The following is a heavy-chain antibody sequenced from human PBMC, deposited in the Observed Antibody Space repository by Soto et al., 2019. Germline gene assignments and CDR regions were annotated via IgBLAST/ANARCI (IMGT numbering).Heavy chain of an antibody. CDR1: GFTFSGYS. CDR3: AREDILGVRSFDY. D-gene: IGHD3-9*01. J-gene: IGHJ4*02. V-gene: IGHV3-48*02. Sequence: GGSLRLSCAASGFTFSGYSVNWVRQAPGKGLEWVSYISSGSKTIYYAESVKGRFTVSRDNARNSQYLQMNSLRDEDTAVYYCAREDILGVRSFDYWGQGTLVTVSS. CDR2: ISSGSKTI.